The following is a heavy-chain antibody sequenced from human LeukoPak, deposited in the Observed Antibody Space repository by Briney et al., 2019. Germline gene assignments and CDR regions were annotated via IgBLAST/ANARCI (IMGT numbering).Heavy chain of an antibody. CDR1: GDSINSLDL. V-gene: IGHV4-4*02. D-gene: IGHD3-10*01. Sequence: PSGTLSLTCTVSGDSINSLDLWSWVRQPPEKGLEWIGEINRGGSTNNNPSLKSRVTISLDTSKNQFSLKLTSVTAADTAVYYCARGYGSGSYYHHWGQGTLVTVSS. CDR3: ARGYGSGSYYHH. J-gene: IGHJ4*02. CDR2: INRGGST.